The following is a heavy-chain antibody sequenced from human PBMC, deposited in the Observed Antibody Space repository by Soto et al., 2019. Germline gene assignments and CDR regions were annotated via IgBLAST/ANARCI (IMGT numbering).Heavy chain of an antibody. V-gene: IGHV3-11*01. D-gene: IGHD2-8*01. CDR3: TSKGPYPVSAFDI. CDR1: GFTVSDYY. Sequence: QVQLVESGGGLVKPGGSLRLSCAASGFTVSDYYMSWIRQAPGKGLEWVSYISSSGSTIYYAVSVKGRFTISMDNAKDPRDLQRNSPRAEDSAVYYCTSKGPYPVSAFDIWGQGTRVTVSS. CDR2: ISSSGSTI. J-gene: IGHJ3*02.